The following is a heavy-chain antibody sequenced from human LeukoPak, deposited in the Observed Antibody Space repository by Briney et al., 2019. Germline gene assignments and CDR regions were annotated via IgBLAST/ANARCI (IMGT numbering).Heavy chain of an antibody. Sequence: PGGSLRLSCAASGFTFTNAWMTWVRQAPGKGLEWVGRIKSKADGGTTDYVASIKGRFIISRNDSKDTMYLQMNSLKIEDTGVYYCTTDKDFWGGYQDFWGQGILVSVSS. CDR1: GFTFTNAW. J-gene: IGHJ4*02. D-gene: IGHD3-3*01. CDR3: TTDKDFWGGYQDF. CDR2: IKSKADGGTT. V-gene: IGHV3-15*01.